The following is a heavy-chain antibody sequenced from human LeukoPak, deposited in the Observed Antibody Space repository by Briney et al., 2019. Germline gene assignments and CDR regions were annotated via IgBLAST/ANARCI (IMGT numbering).Heavy chain of an antibody. V-gene: IGHV4-4*02. CDR1: GGSITNTNY. J-gene: IGHJ4*02. Sequence: SGTLSLTCGVSGGSITNTNYWTWVRHPPGKGQEWIGEVNLQGSTNYNQSLMGRVAISEDTSENHISLQLTSVTAADTAVYYCAREGGPYRPLDYSGQGTLVTVSS. CDR3: AREGGPYRPLDY. CDR2: VNLQGST.